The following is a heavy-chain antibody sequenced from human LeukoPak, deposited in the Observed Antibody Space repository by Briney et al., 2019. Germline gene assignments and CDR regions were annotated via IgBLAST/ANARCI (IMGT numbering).Heavy chain of an antibody. J-gene: IGHJ4*02. V-gene: IGHV4-39*01. CDR2: IYYSGST. CDR1: GGSISSSSYY. CDR3: ARGLVYYYDSSGYYHFDY. D-gene: IGHD3-22*01. Sequence: SETLSLTCTVSGGSISSSSYYWGWIRQPPGKGLEWIGSIYYSGSTYYNPSLKSRVTISVDTSKNQFSLKLSSVTAADTAVYYCARGLVYYYDSSGYYHFDYWGQGTLVTVSS.